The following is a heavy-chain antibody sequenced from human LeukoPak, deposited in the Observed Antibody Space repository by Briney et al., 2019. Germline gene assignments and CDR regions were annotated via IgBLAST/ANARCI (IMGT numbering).Heavy chain of an antibody. Sequence: GGSLRLSCAASGFTFSSYSMNWVRQAPGKGLEWVSSISSGSSYIYYADSVKGRFTISRDNAKNSLYLQINSLRAEDTAVYYCARGSGVVITPDAFDIWGQGTMVTVSS. CDR1: GFTFSSYS. J-gene: IGHJ3*02. D-gene: IGHD3-3*01. CDR2: ISSGSSYI. CDR3: ARGSGVVITPDAFDI. V-gene: IGHV3-21*01.